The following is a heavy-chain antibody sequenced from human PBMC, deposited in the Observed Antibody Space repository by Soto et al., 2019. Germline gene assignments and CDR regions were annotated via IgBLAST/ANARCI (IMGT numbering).Heavy chain of an antibody. Sequence: SETLSLTCTVSGGSISSYYWSWIRQPPGKGLEWIGYIYDSGSTSYNPSLKSRVAISADTSMKQFSLRLSSVTAADTAVYYCVRQGIGVLHGLVDVWGQGTTVTVSS. J-gene: IGHJ6*02. CDR3: VRQGIGVLHGLVDV. D-gene: IGHD3-10*01. CDR2: IYDSGST. V-gene: IGHV4-59*08. CDR1: GGSISSYY.